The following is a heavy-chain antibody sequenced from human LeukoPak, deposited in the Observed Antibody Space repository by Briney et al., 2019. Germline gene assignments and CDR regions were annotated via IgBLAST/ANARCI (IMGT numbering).Heavy chain of an antibody. CDR1: GFTFDDYA. V-gene: IGHV3-9*01. CDR3: AKDGYCSSTSCYTYYYYYYGMDV. J-gene: IGHJ6*02. D-gene: IGHD2-2*02. Sequence: PGGSLRLSCAASGFTFDDYAVHWVRQAPGKGLEWVSGISWNSGSIGYADSVKGRFTISRDNAKNSLYLQMNSLRAEDTALYYCAKDGYCSSTSCYTYYYYYYGMDVWGQGTTVTVSS. CDR2: ISWNSGSI.